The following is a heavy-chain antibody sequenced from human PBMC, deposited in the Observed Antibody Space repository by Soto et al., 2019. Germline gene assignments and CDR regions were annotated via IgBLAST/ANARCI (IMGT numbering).Heavy chain of an antibody. J-gene: IGHJ4*02. Sequence: LRLSCTVSGFAFNNYGINWVRQAPGKGLEWVSSISKSDYTYYSDSLKGRFAISRDNAKSSVSLQMNTLRVEDTAVYYCAREDSIIIPAVSDFWGQGTLVTVSS. CDR1: GFAFNNYG. CDR3: AREDSIIIPAVSDF. V-gene: IGHV3-21*01. CDR2: ISKSDYT. D-gene: IGHD2-2*01.